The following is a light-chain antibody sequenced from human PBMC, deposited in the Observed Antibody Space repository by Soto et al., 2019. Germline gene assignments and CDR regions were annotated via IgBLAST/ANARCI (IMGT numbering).Light chain of an antibody. CDR2: AAS. CDR3: QQADSFPLT. J-gene: IGKJ4*01. V-gene: IGKV1D-12*01. Sequence: DILMTQSTSSVSAVVGDRVIIACRASQHISTWLAWYQQKPGEAPRLLIFAASRLQSGVPSRFSGSGSGTDFTLTINGLQPEDFATYYCQQADSFPLTFGGGTKVEVK. CDR1: QHISTW.